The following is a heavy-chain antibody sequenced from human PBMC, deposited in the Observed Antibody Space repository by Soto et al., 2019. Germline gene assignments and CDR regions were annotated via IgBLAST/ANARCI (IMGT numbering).Heavy chain of an antibody. CDR2: IYSRDSDT. Sequence: GESLKISCQGSGYRFTNFWIGWVRQRPGKGLEWMGIIYSRDSDTRYSPSFQGQVTISVDSSISTAYLQWSSLKASDTAIYYCARHTCSSTSCYYYYGMDVWGQGTTVTVSS. V-gene: IGHV5-51*01. CDR3: ARHTCSSTSCYYYYGMDV. D-gene: IGHD2-2*01. J-gene: IGHJ6*02. CDR1: GYRFTNFW.